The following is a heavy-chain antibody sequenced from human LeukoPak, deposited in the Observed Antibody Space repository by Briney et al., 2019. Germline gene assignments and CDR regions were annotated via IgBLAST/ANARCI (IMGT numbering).Heavy chain of an antibody. D-gene: IGHD2-15*01. CDR3: ASLGCSGGSCYLGWFDP. V-gene: IGHV1-69*13. CDR1: GHTLRDLA. J-gene: IGHJ5*02. Sequence: ASVKVSCKISGHTLRDLAIYWVRQAPGKGLEWMGGIIPIFGTANYAQKFQGRVTITADESTSTAYMELSSLRSEDTAVYYCASLGCSGGSCYLGWFDPWGQGTLVTVSS. CDR2: IIPIFGTA.